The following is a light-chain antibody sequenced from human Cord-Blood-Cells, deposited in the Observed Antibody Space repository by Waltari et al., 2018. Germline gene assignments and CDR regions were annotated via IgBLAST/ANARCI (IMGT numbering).Light chain of an antibody. CDR2: AAS. Sequence: AIQMTQSPSSLSASVGDRVTITCRACQGIRNDLGWYQQKPGKAPKLLIYAASSLQSGVPSRFSGSGSGTDVTLTISSLQPEDFATYYCLQDYNYPWTFGQGTKVEIK. J-gene: IGKJ1*01. CDR3: LQDYNYPWT. V-gene: IGKV1-6*01. CDR1: QGIRND.